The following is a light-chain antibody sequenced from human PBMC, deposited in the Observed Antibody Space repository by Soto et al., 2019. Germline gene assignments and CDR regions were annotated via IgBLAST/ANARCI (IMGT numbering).Light chain of an antibody. CDR1: ALPKQY. CDR3: QSTDSSGNSVV. CDR2: KDT. J-gene: IGLJ2*01. Sequence: SYELTQPPSVSVSPGQTARIICSGDALPKQYAHWYQQKPGQAPLMVIYKDTERPSGIPERFSGSSSGTTVTLTISGVQAEDEADYYCQSTDSSGNSVVFGGGTKLTVL. V-gene: IGLV3-25*03.